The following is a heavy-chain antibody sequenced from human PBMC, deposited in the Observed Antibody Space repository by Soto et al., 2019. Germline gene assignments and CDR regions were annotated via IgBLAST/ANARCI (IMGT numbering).Heavy chain of an antibody. CDR1: GFTFSNYD. J-gene: IGHJ1*01. CDR3: ARDQGAAAGTFTYFQH. Sequence: PGGSLRLSCAASGFTFSNYDMHWVRQAPGKGLEWVALIWYDGSNKYYADSVKGRFTISRDNSKNTLYLQMNSLRAEDTAVYYCARDQGAAAGTFTYFQHWGQGTLVTVSS. D-gene: IGHD6-13*01. V-gene: IGHV3-33*01. CDR2: IWYDGSNK.